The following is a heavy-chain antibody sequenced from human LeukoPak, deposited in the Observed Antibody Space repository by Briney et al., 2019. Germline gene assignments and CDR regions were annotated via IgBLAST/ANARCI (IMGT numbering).Heavy chain of an antibody. D-gene: IGHD3-3*01. V-gene: IGHV3-53*01. Sequence: GGSLRLSCVASGFIVSSNYMSWVRRAPGKGLEWVSIIYSGGSTYYADSVKGRFTISRDNAKNSLYLQMNSLRDEDTAVYYCARNGLGFLEHTDGYWGQGTLVTVSS. CDR1: GFIVSSNY. J-gene: IGHJ4*02. CDR2: IYSGGST. CDR3: ARNGLGFLEHTDGY.